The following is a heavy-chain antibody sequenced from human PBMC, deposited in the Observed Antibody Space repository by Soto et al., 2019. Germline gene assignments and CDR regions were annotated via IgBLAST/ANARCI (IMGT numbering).Heavy chain of an antibody. CDR2: IYYSGST. D-gene: IGHD3-10*01. Sequence: QVQLQESGPGLVKPSQTLSLTCTVSGGSISSGDYYWSWIRQPPGKGLEWIGDIYYSGSTYYNPSPKSRVAISVDTSKNHFSLKLCSVTAADSAVYYCASRKSSPYFDYWGQGTLVTVSS. CDR3: ASRKSSPYFDY. CDR1: GGSISSGDYY. J-gene: IGHJ4*02. V-gene: IGHV4-30-4*01.